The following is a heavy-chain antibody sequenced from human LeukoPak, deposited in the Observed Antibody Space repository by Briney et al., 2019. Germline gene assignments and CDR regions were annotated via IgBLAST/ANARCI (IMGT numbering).Heavy chain of an antibody. V-gene: IGHV3-15*01. CDR2: IKSKTDGGTT. J-gene: IGHJ4*02. D-gene: IGHD5-12*01. CDR1: GFTFSNAW. CDR3: TTDGESSFLVDIVATRRY. Sequence: PGGSLRLSCAASGFTFSNAWMSWVRQAPGKGLEWVGRIKSKTDGGTTDYAAPVKGRFTISRDDSKNTLYLQMNSLKTEDTAVYYCTTDGESSFLVDIVATRRYWGQGTLVTVSS.